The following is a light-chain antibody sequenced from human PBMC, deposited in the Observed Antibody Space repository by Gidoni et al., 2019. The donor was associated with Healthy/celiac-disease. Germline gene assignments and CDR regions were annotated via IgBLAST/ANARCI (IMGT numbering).Light chain of an antibody. V-gene: IGKV4-1*01. CDR3: QQYYSTLWT. CDR2: WAS. CDR1: QSVLYSSNNKNY. J-gene: IGKJ1*01. Sequence: DILMSQSPDSLAVSPGERATINCKSSQSVLYSSNNKNYLAWYQQKPGQPPKLLISWASTREAGVPDRFSGSGSGTDFTLTISSLQAEDVAVYYCQQYYSTLWTFGQGTKVEIK.